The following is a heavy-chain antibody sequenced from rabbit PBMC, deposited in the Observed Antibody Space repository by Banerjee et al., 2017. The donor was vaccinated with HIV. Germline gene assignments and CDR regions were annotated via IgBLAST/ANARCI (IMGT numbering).Heavy chain of an antibody. V-gene: IGHV1S40*01. CDR3: ARVSGGWSYGMDL. Sequence: QSLEESGGGLVQPGGSLTLSCKASGFSLSSYNIQWVRQAPGKGLEWIGCIYTGSSGSTYYASWAKGRFTISKASSTTVTLQMTSLTAADTATYFCARVSGGWSYGMDLWGPGTLVTVS. CDR1: GFSLSSYN. J-gene: IGHJ6*01. D-gene: IGHD1-1*01. CDR2: IYTGSSGST.